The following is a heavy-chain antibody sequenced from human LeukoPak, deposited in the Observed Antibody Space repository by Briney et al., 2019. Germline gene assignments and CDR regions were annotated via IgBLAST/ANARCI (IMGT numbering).Heavy chain of an antibody. CDR3: ARGGRDFWSGYYGKYYYYGMDV. J-gene: IGHJ6*02. CDR2: IYTSGST. CDR1: GGSISSGSHY. D-gene: IGHD3-3*01. Sequence: SETLSLTCTVSGGSISSGSHYWSWIRQPAGKGLEWIGRIYTSGSTNYNPSLKSRVTISVDTSKNQFSLKLSSVTAADTAVYYCARGGRDFWSGYYGKYYYYGMDVWGQGTTVTVSS. V-gene: IGHV4-61*02.